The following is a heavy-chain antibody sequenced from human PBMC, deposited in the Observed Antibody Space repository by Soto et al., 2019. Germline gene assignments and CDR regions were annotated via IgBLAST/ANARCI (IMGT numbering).Heavy chain of an antibody. CDR3: ARDFYSSGYLYYFDY. J-gene: IGHJ4*02. CDR2: IWYDGSNK. CDR1: GFTFSTYS. V-gene: IGHV3-33*08. Sequence: GGSLRLSCAASGFTFSTYSMNWVRQAPGKGLEWVAVIWYDGSNKYYADSVKGRFTISRDNSKNRLYLQMNSLRAEDTAVYYCARDFYSSGYLYYFDYWGQGTLVTVSS. D-gene: IGHD3-22*01.